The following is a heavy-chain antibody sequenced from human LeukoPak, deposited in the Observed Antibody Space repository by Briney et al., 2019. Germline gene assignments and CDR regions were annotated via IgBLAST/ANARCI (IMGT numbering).Heavy chain of an antibody. V-gene: IGHV3-33*01. CDR3: ARGRYSSATVFDY. CDR1: GFTFSSYG. J-gene: IGHJ4*02. Sequence: GRSLRLSCAASGFTFSSYGMHWVRQAPGKGLEWVAVIWYDGSNKYYADSVKGRFTISGDNAKNTLYLQMNSLRAEDTAVYYCARGRYSSATVFDYWGQGTLVTVSS. CDR2: IWYDGSNK. D-gene: IGHD6-19*01.